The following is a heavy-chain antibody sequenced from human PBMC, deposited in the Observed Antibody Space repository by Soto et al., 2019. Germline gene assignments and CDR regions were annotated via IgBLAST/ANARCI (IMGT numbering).Heavy chain of an antibody. D-gene: IGHD1-26*01. V-gene: IGHV3-30*18. J-gene: IGHJ4*02. CDR2: ISYDGSNK. CDR3: AKDRGSPSCPDY. Sequence: QVQLVESGGGVVQPGRSLRLSCAASGLTFSSYGMHWVRQAPGKGLEWVAVISYDGSNKYYADSVKGRFTISRDNSKNTLYLQMNSLRAEDTAVYYCAKDRGSPSCPDYWGQGTLVTVSS. CDR1: GLTFSSYG.